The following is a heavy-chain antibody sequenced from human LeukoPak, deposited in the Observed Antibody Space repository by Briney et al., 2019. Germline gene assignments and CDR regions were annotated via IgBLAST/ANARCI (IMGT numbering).Heavy chain of an antibody. D-gene: IGHD3-10*01. CDR1: GASISDYY. CDR2: IYTSGST. Sequence: SETLSLTCTVSGASISDYYWSWIRQAAGKGLEWIGRIYTSGSTNYNPSLKSRVTMSVDTSKNQFSLKLSSVTAADTAVYYCARDSGIFQNKRYYYYGMDVWGQGTTVTVSS. V-gene: IGHV4-4*07. CDR3: ARDSGIFQNKRYYYYGMDV. J-gene: IGHJ6*02.